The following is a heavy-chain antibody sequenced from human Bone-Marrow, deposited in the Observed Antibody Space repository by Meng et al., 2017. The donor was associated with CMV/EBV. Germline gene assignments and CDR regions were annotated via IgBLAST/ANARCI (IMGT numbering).Heavy chain of an antibody. Sequence: SVKVSCKASGGTFSSYAISWVRQAPGQGLEWMGGIIPILGIANYAQKFQGRVTITADNSTSTAYMELSSLRSEDTAVYYCARGYSNYDLSSWVLYGMDVWGQGTTVTVSS. J-gene: IGHJ6*02. CDR3: ARGYSNYDLSSWVLYGMDV. CDR1: GGTFSSYA. CDR2: IIPILGIA. D-gene: IGHD4-11*01. V-gene: IGHV1-69*10.